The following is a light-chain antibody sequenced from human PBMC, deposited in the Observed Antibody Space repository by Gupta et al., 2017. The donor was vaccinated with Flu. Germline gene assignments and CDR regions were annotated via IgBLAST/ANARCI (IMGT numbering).Light chain of an antibody. CDR1: SSDVGAYNY. J-gene: IGLJ2*01. Sequence: QSALTQPASVSRSPGQSSSISCTGTSSDVGAYNYVSWYQQHPGKVPKLMIYEVRNRPSGVSYRCSGSKSGNTASLTISGLQAEDEADYYCSSYTTSSTLVFGGGTKLTVL. CDR3: SSYTTSSTLV. CDR2: EVR. V-gene: IGLV2-14*01.